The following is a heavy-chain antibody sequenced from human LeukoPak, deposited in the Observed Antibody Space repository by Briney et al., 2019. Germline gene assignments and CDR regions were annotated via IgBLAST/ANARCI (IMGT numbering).Heavy chain of an antibody. CDR3: AKNRDGYNLY. Sequence: ASVKVSCKASGYTFTSYGISWVRQAPGQGLEWMGWISAYNGNTNYAQKLQGRVTMTTDTSTSTAYMELSRLRSDDTAVFYCAKNRDGYNLYWGQGTLVTVSS. CDR1: GYTFTSYG. J-gene: IGHJ4*02. D-gene: IGHD5-24*01. CDR2: ISAYNGNT. V-gene: IGHV1-18*01.